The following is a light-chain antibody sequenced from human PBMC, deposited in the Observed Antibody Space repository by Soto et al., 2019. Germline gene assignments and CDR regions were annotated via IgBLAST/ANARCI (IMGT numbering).Light chain of an antibody. J-gene: IGKJ5*01. Sequence: DIQLTQSPPYLSASVGERVNITCRASQSIGTWLAWHQQKPGKATNLLMFDASTLHTGVPSRFSGSGDGIEFPLSISSLQPDNSAIYFCRQYKTYTFGRGTRLEI. CDR1: QSIGTW. CDR3: RQYKTYT. V-gene: IGKV1-5*01. CDR2: DAS.